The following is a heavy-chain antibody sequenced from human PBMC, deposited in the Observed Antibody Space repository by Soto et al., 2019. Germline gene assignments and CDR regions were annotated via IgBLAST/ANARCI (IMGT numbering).Heavy chain of an antibody. V-gene: IGHV3-23*01. J-gene: IGHJ4*02. CDR2: ISGSGGST. CDR1: GFTFSSYA. Sequence: GGSLRLSCAASGFTFSSYAMSWVRQAPGKGLEWVSAISGSGGSTYYADSVKGRFTISRDNSKNTLYLQMNSLRAEDTAVYYCATDYYGSGSYHYDYWGQGTLVTVSS. D-gene: IGHD3-10*01. CDR3: ATDYYGSGSYHYDY.